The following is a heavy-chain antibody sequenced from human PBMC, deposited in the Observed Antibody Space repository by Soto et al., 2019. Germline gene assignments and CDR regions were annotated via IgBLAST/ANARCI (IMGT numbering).Heavy chain of an antibody. CDR1: GGSFSGYY. CDR2: INHSGST. D-gene: IGHD2-15*01. Sequence: PSETLSLTCAVYGGSFSGYYWSWIRQPPGKGMEWIGEINHSGSTNYNPSLKSRVTISVDTSKNQFSLKLSSVTAADTAVYYCARVRRDVAVVVSKWGYYYYMDVWGKGTTVTVSS. V-gene: IGHV4-34*01. J-gene: IGHJ6*03. CDR3: ARVRRDVAVVVSKWGYYYYMDV.